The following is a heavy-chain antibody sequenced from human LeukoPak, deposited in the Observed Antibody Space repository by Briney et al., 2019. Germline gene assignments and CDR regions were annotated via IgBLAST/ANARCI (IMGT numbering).Heavy chain of an antibody. Sequence: SVTLSLTCTVSVRPLSSSSYYCGASRQPPGKVVVWYGRIYYSGSTYYNPSLTIRDTICVDTSKNQLSLKLRSVTAADTAVYYCARHNGDYTTYIDYWGQGTLVTVSS. CDR1: VRPLSSSSYY. CDR2: IYYSGST. CDR3: ARHNGDYTTYIDY. V-gene: IGHV4-39*01. J-gene: IGHJ4*02. D-gene: IGHD4-17*01.